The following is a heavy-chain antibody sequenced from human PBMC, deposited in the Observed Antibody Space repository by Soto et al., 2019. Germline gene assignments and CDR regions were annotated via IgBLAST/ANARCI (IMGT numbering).Heavy chain of an antibody. CDR2: ISWDGGST. D-gene: IGHD6-13*01. CDR1: GFTFDDYA. V-gene: IGHV3-43D*04. Sequence: GGSLRLSCAASGFTFDDYAMHWVRQAPGKGLEWVSLISWDGGSTYYADSVKGRFTISRDNSKNSLYLQMNSLRAEDTALYYCAKDMLGRIAAAGTGYYYGMDVWGQGTTVTVSS. J-gene: IGHJ6*02. CDR3: AKDMLGRIAAAGTGYYYGMDV.